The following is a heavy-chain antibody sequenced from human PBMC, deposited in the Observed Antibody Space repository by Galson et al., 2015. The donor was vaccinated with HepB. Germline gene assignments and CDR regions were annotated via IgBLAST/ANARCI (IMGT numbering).Heavy chain of an antibody. CDR2: IDPSDSYT. V-gene: IGHV5-10-1*01. Sequence: QSGAEVKKPGESLRISCKGSGYSFTSYWISWVRQMPGKGLEWMGRIDPSDSYTNYSPSFQGHVTISADKSISTAYLQWSSLKASDTAMYYCARHPYDDHGDYYYYGMDVWGQGTTVTVSS. D-gene: IGHD4-17*01. J-gene: IGHJ6*02. CDR3: ARHPYDDHGDYYYYGMDV. CDR1: GYSFTSYW.